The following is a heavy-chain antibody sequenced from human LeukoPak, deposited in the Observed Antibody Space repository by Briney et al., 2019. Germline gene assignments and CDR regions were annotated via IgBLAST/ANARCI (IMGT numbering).Heavy chain of an antibody. J-gene: IGHJ4*02. Sequence: GGSLRLSCAASGFPFSNAWMSWVRQAPGKGLEWVGCIKSKTDGGTTDYAAPVKGRFTISRDDSKNTLYLQINSLKTEDTAVYYCTTPSFNYYWGQGTLVTVSS. CDR2: IKSKTDGGTT. CDR3: TTPSFNYY. CDR1: GFPFSNAW. V-gene: IGHV3-15*01. D-gene: IGHD1-20*01.